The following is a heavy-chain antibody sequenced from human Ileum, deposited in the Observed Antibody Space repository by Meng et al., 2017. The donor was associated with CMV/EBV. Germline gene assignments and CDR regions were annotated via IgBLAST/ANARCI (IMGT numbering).Heavy chain of an antibody. V-gene: IGHV3-23*01. CDR1: GFPFPGDA. CDR2: ISGSGGTS. CDR3: AKDRRDGYNYMYFFDF. D-gene: IGHD5-24*01. J-gene: IGHJ4*02. Sequence: GFPFPGDAMVWVRPAPGKGLEWVSGISGSGGTSHYADSVRGRFTISRDNSRNTVYLQMDNLRAEDTALYYCAKDRRDGYNYMYFFDFWGPGSLVTVSS.